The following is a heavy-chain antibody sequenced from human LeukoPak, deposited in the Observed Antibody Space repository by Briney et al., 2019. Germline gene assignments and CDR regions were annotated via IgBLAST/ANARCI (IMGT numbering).Heavy chain of an antibody. Sequence: SVKVSCKASGGTFSSYAIGWVRQAPGQGLEWMGRIIPILGIANYAQKFQGRVTITADKSTSTAYMELSSLRSEDTAVYYCASSRITGYSSGPDYWGQGTLVTVSS. CDR1: GGTFSSYA. D-gene: IGHD6-25*01. CDR3: ASSRITGYSSGPDY. V-gene: IGHV1-69*04. J-gene: IGHJ4*02. CDR2: IIPILGIA.